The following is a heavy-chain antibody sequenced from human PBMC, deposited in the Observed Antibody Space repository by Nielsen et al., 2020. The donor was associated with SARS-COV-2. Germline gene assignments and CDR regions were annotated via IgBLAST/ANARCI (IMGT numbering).Heavy chain of an antibody. Sequence: SETLSLTCTVSGGSISSYYWGWIRQPPGKGLEWIGSIYYSGSTYYNPSLKSRVTISVDTSKNQFSLKLSSVTAADTAVYYCARDKVPGSGTPRGYFDYWGQGTLVTVSS. J-gene: IGHJ4*02. V-gene: IGHV4-39*02. CDR3: ARDKVPGSGTPRGYFDY. CDR1: GGSISSYY. D-gene: IGHD3-10*01. CDR2: IYYSGST.